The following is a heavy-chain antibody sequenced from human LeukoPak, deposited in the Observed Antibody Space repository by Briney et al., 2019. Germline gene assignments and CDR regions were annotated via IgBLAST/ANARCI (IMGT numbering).Heavy chain of an antibody. V-gene: IGHV1-8*01. J-gene: IGHJ5*02. CDR1: GYTFTTYD. Sequence: ASVKVSCKASGYTFTTYDINWGRQSTGQGLEWMGWMNPTSGKKGYTQKFQGRVTMTRNTSISTAYTELSSLRSEDTAVYYCARGRGSGDKENWFDPWGQGTLVTVSS. CDR2: MNPTSGKK. CDR3: ARGRGSGDKENWFDP. D-gene: IGHD6-19*01.